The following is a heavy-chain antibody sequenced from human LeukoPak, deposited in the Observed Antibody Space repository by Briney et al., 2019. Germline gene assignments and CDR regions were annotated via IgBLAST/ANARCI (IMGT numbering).Heavy chain of an antibody. CDR3: ASSGSYFQADY. CDR1: GYSISSGYY. D-gene: IGHD3-10*01. CDR2: IYHSGST. V-gene: IGHV4-38-2*02. Sequence: SETLSLTCTVSGYSISSGYYWGWIRQPPGKGLKWIGSIYHSGSTYYNPSLKSRVTISVDTSKNQFSLKLSSVTAADTAVYYCASSGSYFQADYWGQGTLVTVSS. J-gene: IGHJ4*02.